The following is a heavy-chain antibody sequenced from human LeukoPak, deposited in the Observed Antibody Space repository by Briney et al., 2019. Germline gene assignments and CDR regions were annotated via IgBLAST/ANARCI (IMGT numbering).Heavy chain of an antibody. CDR3: ARDHMSF. CDR1: GFSFGAYE. J-gene: IGHJ4*02. D-gene: IGHD3-10*01. Sequence: GGSLRLSCEVSGFSFGAYEMNWVRQAPGKGLEWVSLISHIGSAINYADSVKGRFVISRDNAKNSLFLQMSSLGVEDTATYYCARDHMSFWGQGTPVTVSS. CDR2: ISHIGSAI. V-gene: IGHV3-48*03.